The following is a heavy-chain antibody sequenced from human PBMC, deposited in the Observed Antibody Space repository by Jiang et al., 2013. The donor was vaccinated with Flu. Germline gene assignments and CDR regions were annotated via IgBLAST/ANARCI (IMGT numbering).Heavy chain of an antibody. V-gene: IGHV5-51*01. CDR1: GYSFSNHW. CDR2: IYTGDSDT. CDR3: ATWRVVVDGTYYYGVDV. D-gene: IGHD2-2*01. J-gene: IGHJ6*02. Sequence: GAEVKKPGESLKISCKGSGYSFSNHWIGWARQMSGKGLEWMGIIYTGDSDTRYSPSFQGQVTISADESISTAYLQWSSLKASDTAMYYCATWRVVVDGTYYYGVDVWGQGTTVTVSS.